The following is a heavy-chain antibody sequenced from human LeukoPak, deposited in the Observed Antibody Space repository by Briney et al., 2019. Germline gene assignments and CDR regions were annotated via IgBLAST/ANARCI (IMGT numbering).Heavy chain of an antibody. CDR2: IYHSGST. D-gene: IGHD2-2*01. Sequence: SETLSLTCAVSGGSISSGGYSWSWIRQPPGKGLEWIGYIYHSGSTYYNPSLKSRVTISVDRSKNQFSLKLSSVTAADTAVYYCARTSRQLLSGRHWYFDLWGRGTLVTVSS. V-gene: IGHV4-30-2*01. CDR1: GGSISSGGYS. J-gene: IGHJ2*01. CDR3: ARTSRQLLSGRHWYFDL.